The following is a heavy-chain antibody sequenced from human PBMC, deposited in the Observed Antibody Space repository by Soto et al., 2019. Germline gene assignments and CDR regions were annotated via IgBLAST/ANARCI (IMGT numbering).Heavy chain of an antibody. CDR1: VFTFSSYA. D-gene: IGHD4-17*01. V-gene: IGHV3-30-3*01. CDR2: ISYDGSNK. CDR3: AGDEDYGDYVGYYYGMDV. J-gene: IGHJ6*02. Sequence: PGGSLRLSCAASVFTFSSYAMHWVRQAPSKGLEWVAVISYDGSNKYYADSVKGRFTISRDNSKNTLYLQMNSLRAEDTAVYYCAGDEDYGDYVGYYYGMDVWGQGTTVTVSS.